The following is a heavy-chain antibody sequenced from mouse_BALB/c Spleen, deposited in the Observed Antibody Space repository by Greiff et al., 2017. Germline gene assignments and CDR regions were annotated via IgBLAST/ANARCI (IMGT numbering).Heavy chain of an antibody. V-gene: IGHV5-17*02. CDR1: GFTFSSFG. Sequence: DVKLVESGGGLVQPGGSRKLSCAASGFTFSSFGMHWVRQAPEKGLEWVAYISSGSSTIYYADTVKGRFTISRDNPKNTLFLQMTSLRSEDTAMYYCARSTVVEGYAMDYWGQGTSVTVSS. J-gene: IGHJ4*01. D-gene: IGHD1-1*01. CDR3: ARSTVVEGYAMDY. CDR2: ISSGSSTI.